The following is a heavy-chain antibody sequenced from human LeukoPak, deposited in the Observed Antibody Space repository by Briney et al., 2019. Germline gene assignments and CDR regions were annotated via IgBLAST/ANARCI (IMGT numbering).Heavy chain of an antibody. CDR2: IKNKADGGTT. CDR3: TTDLSPPRFSSSSGRNDY. V-gene: IGHV3-15*01. J-gene: IGHJ4*02. CDR1: EFPFSNAW. D-gene: IGHD6-6*01. Sequence: GGSLRLSCAASEFPFSNAWMTWVRQAPGKGLEWVGRIKNKADGGTTDYAAPVEGRFTISRDDSKNTLYLQMNSLKTEDTAIYYCTTDLSPPRFSSSSGRNDYWGQGTLVTVSS.